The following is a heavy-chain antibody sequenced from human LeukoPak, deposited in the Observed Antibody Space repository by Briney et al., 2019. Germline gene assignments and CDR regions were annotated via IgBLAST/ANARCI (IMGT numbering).Heavy chain of an antibody. CDR1: GYTFTVYY. V-gene: IGHV1-2*02. J-gene: IGHJ3*02. Sequence: ASVKVSCKASGYTFTVYYLHWVRQAPGQGLEWMGWINPNSGGTNYAQKFQGRVTMTRDTSISTAYMELSSLRSEDTAVYYCARESLGYCSSTSCDDAFDIWGQGTMVTVSS. CDR2: INPNSGGT. D-gene: IGHD2-2*01. CDR3: ARESLGYCSSTSCDDAFDI.